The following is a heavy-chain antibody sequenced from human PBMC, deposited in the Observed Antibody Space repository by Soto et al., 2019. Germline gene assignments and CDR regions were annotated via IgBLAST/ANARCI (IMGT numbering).Heavy chain of an antibody. V-gene: IGHV3-21*01. J-gene: IGHJ4*02. CDR2: ISSSSTYI. Sequence: EVQLVESGGGLVKPGGSLRLSCAASGFTFSSYSMHWVRQAPGKGLEWVSSISSSSTYIKYADSVKGRFTITRDNAKNSLYLQMTSLRAEDTAVYYCARGEEYFDWSAPRYWGQGTLVTVSS. CDR1: GFTFSSYS. CDR3: ARGEEYFDWSAPRY. D-gene: IGHD3-9*01.